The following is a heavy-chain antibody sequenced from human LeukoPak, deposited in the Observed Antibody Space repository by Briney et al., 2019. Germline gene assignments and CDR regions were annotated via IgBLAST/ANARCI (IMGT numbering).Heavy chain of an antibody. J-gene: IGHJ6*02. CDR3: ARGGSGYDFRYYYYGMDV. D-gene: IGHD5-12*01. CDR1: GGSISSYY. CDR2: IYYSGST. V-gene: IGHV4-59*01. Sequence: SETLSLTCTVSGGSISSYYWSWIRQPPGKGLEWIGYIYYSGSTNYNPSLKSRVTISVDTSKNQFSLKLSSVTAADTAVYYCARGGSGYDFRYYYYGMDVWGQGTTVTVSS.